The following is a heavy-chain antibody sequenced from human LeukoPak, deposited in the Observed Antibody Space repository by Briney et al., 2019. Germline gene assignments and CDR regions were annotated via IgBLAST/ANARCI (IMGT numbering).Heavy chain of an antibody. CDR3: ARQGLAAMYYYGMDV. J-gene: IGHJ6*02. CDR1: GYSFTSYW. D-gene: IGHD2-2*01. CDR2: IYPGDSDT. Sequence: GESLKISCKGSGYSFTSYWIGWVRQMPGKGLEWMGIIYPGDSDTRYSPSFQGQVTISADKSISTAYLQWSSLKASDTAMYYCARQGLAAMYYYGMDVWGQGTTVTVSS. V-gene: IGHV5-51*01.